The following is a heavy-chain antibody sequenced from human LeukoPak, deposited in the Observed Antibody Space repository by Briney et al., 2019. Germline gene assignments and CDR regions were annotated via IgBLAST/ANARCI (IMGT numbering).Heavy chain of an antibody. CDR3: ATVLSGSYLGGSYFDY. J-gene: IGHJ4*02. CDR1: GYTLTELS. V-gene: IGHV1-24*01. D-gene: IGHD1-26*01. Sequence: ASVKVSCKVSGYTLTELSMHWVRQAPGKGLEWMGGFDPEDGETIYAQKFQGRVTMTEDTSTDTAYMELSSLRSEDTAVYYCATVLSGSYLGGSYFDYWGQGNLVTVSS. CDR2: FDPEDGET.